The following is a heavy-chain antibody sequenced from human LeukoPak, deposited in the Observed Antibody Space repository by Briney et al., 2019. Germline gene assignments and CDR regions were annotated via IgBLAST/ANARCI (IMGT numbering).Heavy chain of an antibody. CDR3: AKAKSHYYDSSGYYDY. V-gene: IGHV3-33*06. CDR2: IWYDGSNK. CDR1: GFTFSSYG. D-gene: IGHD3-22*01. J-gene: IGHJ4*02. Sequence: PGGSLRLSXAASGFTFSSYGMHWVHQAPGKGLEWVAVIWYDGSNKYYADSVKGRFTISRDNSKNTLYLQMNSLRAEDTAVYYCAKAKSHYYDSSGYYDYWGQGTLVTVSS.